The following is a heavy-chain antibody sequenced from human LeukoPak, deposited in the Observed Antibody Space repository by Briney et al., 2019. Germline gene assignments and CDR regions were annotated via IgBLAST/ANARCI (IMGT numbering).Heavy chain of an antibody. CDR1: GITFNRFA. J-gene: IGHJ4*02. Sequence: GGSLRLSCAASGITFNRFAMSWVRQAPGKGLEWVAVTAGSEDSTHYADSVRGRFIISTENSKNRLYLQMNSLRAEDTAEYYCTTDLVTGFSSGWYFAYWGQGTLVTVSS. CDR2: TAGSEDST. CDR3: TTDLVTGFSSGWYFAY. D-gene: IGHD6-19*01. V-gene: IGHV3-23*01.